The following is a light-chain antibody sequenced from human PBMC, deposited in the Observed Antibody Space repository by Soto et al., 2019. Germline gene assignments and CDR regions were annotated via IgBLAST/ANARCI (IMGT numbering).Light chain of an antibody. CDR2: GNS. V-gene: IGLV1-40*01. Sequence: QSVLTQPPSVSGAPGQRVTISCTGSSSNIGTNYDVYWYQHLPGTAPKLLIYGNSNRPSGVPDRFSGSKSGTSASLAITGLQAEDEADYYCQSYDISLRLDVFGSGTKVTVL. CDR3: QSYDISLRLDV. J-gene: IGLJ1*01. CDR1: SSNIGTNYD.